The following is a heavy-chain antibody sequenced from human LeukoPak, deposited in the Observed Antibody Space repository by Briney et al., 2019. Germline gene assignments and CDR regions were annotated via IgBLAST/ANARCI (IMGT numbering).Heavy chain of an antibody. J-gene: IGHJ5*02. CDR1: GGSISSYY. CDR3: AVTIFGVSYNWFDP. V-gene: IGHV4-4*09. D-gene: IGHD3-3*01. CDR2: IYTSGST. Sequence: PSETLSLTCTVSGGSISSYYWSWIRQPLGKGLEWIGYIYTSGSTNYNPSLKSRVTISVDTSKNQFSLKLSSVTAADTAVYYCAVTIFGVSYNWFDPWGQGTLVTVSS.